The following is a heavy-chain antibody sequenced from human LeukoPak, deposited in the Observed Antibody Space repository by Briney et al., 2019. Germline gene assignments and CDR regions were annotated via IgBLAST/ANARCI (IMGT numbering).Heavy chain of an antibody. CDR3: ARVGSITGTKGFFGY. CDR2: MNPNSGNT. Sequence: ASVKVSCKASGYTFTSYDINWVRQATGQGVEWMGWMNPNSGNTGYAQKFQGRVTMTRNTSISTAYMELSSLRSEDTAVYYCARVGSITGTKGFFGYWGQGTLVTVSS. D-gene: IGHD1-20*01. CDR1: GYTFTSYD. V-gene: IGHV1-8*01. J-gene: IGHJ4*02.